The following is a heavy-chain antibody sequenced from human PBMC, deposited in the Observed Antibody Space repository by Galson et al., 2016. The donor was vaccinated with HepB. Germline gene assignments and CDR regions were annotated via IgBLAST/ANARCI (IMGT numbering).Heavy chain of an antibody. J-gene: IGHJ4*02. D-gene: IGHD2-21*02. Sequence: SVKVSCKASGHTFTSHAIHWVRQAPGQRLEWMGWIHGGNGNTKYSQTLQDRVTITRDTSASVSYMAVNNLTSEDTAVYYCASSPTPPPYCGGDCYCPDYWGQGTLVTVSS. CDR1: GHTFTSHA. CDR2: IHGGNGNT. V-gene: IGHV1-3*01. CDR3: ASSPTPPPYCGGDCYCPDY.